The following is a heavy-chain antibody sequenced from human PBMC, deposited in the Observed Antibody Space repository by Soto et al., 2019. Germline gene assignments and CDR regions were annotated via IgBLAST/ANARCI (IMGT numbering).Heavy chain of an antibody. CDR1: GGSISSGGYY. CDR3: ASRQISYYYDSSGHPFDY. Sequence: TSETLSLTCTVSGGSISSGGYYWSWIRQHPGKGLEWIGYIYYSGSTYYNPSLKSRVTVSVDTSKNQFSLKLSSVTAADTAVYYCASRQISYYYDSSGHPFDYWGQGTLVTVSS. D-gene: IGHD3-22*01. CDR2: IYYSGST. J-gene: IGHJ4*02. V-gene: IGHV4-31*03.